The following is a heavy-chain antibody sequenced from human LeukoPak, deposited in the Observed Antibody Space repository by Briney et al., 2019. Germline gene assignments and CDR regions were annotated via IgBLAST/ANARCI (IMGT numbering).Heavy chain of an antibody. CDR3: ARGPKYVDY. Sequence: SETLSLTCTVSGGSISSYYWSWLRQPPGKGLEWIGYIYYSGITNYNPSLKSRVTISVDTSKNQFSLKLSSVTAADTAVYYCARGPKYVDYWGQGTLVTVSS. CDR2: IYYSGIT. D-gene: IGHD2-8*01. CDR1: GGSISSYY. V-gene: IGHV4-59*01. J-gene: IGHJ4*02.